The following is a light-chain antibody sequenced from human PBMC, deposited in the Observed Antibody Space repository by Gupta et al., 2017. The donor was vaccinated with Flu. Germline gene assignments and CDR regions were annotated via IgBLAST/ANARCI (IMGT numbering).Light chain of an antibody. V-gene: IGLV2-8*01. J-gene: IGLJ3*02. CDR3: SSYAGSNNLL. CDR2: EVT. Sequence: QSALTPPPSASGSPGQSVTISCTGSTSDVGAYNYVSWYQQLPGKVPKLIIYEVTKRPSGVPYRFSGSKSGNTASLTVSGLRAEDEADYYCSSYAGSNNLLFGGGTKVTVL. CDR1: TSDVGAYNY.